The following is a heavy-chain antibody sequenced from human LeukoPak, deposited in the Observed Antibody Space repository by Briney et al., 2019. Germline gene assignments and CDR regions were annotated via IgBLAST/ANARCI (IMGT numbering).Heavy chain of an antibody. CDR2: IIPIFGTA. CDR3: ARDCSSPAGYYMDV. D-gene: IGHD6-6*01. J-gene: IGHJ6*03. CDR1: GGTFSSYA. V-gene: IGHV1-69*13. Sequence: SVKVSCKASGGTFSSYAISWVRQAPGQGLEWMGGIIPIFGTANYAQKFQGRVTITADESTSTAYMELSRLRSEDTAVYYCARDCSSPAGYYMDVWGKGTTATVSS.